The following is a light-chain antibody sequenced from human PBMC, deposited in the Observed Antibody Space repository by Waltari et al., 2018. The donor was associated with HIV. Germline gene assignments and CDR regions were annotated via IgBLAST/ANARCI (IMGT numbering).Light chain of an antibody. CDR2: GVR. CDR1: SSDIGLYNL. V-gene: IGLV2-14*01. J-gene: IGLJ3*02. Sequence: QSALTQPASVSGSLGQSITISCTGTSSDIGLYNLVSWYQRHPGKAPQLVIHGVRTRPSRVSDRFSGSKSCNTASLTISTLQAEDEADYYCSSYINTDTLVFGGGTKLTVL. CDR3: SSYINTDTLV.